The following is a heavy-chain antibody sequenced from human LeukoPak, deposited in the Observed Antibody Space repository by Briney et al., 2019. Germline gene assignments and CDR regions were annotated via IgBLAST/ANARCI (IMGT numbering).Heavy chain of an antibody. V-gene: IGHV3-23*01. CDR2: ISGSGANT. J-gene: IGHJ4*02. Sequence: PGGSLRLSCAASGLTFSNYAMSWVRQAPGKGLEWVSAISGSGANTYYADSVKGRFTISRDNSKNTLYLQMNSLRAEDRAIHYCAKGPLIEVAGTTWDYWGQGTLVTVSS. CDR3: AKGPLIEVAGTTWDY. CDR1: GLTFSNYA. D-gene: IGHD6-19*01.